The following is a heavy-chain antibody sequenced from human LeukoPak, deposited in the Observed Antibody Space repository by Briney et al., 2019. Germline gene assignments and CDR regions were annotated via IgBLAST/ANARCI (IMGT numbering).Heavy chain of an antibody. CDR1: GGSISSYY. D-gene: IGHD3-10*01. J-gene: IGHJ6*02. Sequence: PSETLSLTCTVSGGSISSYYWSWIRHPPGKGLEWIGYIYYSGSTNYNPSLKSRVTISVDTSKNQFSLKLSSVTAADTAVYYCARANYGSGYGMDVWGQGTTVTVSS. CDR2: IYYSGST. CDR3: ARANYGSGYGMDV. V-gene: IGHV4-59*01.